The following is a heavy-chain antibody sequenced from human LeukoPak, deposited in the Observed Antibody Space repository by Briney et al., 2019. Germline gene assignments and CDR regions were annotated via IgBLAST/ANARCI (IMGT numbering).Heavy chain of an antibody. D-gene: IGHD2-2*01. V-gene: IGHV3-48*03. CDR2: ISTSGSTI. Sequence: PGGSLRLSCAASGFTFSSYEMNRVRQAPGKGLEWVSYISTSGSTIYYADSVKGRFTISRDNAKNSLYLQMNSLRAEDTAVYYCARRYCSSTSCLLDYWGQGTLVTVSS. CDR3: ARRYCSSTSCLLDY. CDR1: GFTFSSYE. J-gene: IGHJ4*02.